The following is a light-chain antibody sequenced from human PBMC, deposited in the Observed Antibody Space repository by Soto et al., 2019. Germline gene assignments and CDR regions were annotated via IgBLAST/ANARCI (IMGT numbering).Light chain of an antibody. V-gene: IGKV1-5*03. J-gene: IGKJ1*01. CDR2: KAS. CDR1: QSISSW. CDR3: QQYNTYST. Sequence: DIRMTQSPSTLSASVGDRVIITCRASQSISSWLAWYQQKPGEAPNLLIYKASTLASGVPSRFSGSGSGTEFTLTISSLQPDDFETYSCQQYNTYSTFGPGTKVDIK.